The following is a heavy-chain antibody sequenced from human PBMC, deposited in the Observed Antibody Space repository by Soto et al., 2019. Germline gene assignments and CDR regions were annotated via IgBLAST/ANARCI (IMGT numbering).Heavy chain of an antibody. Sequence: PSETLSLTCAVSGGSISSGGYSWSWIRQPPGKGLEWIGYIYYSGSTNYNPSLKSRVTISVDTSKNQFSLKLSSVTAADTAVYYCARQYGGSYADYWGQGTLVTVSS. V-gene: IGHV4-61*08. CDR2: IYYSGST. CDR1: GGSISSGGYS. CDR3: ARQYGGSYADY. J-gene: IGHJ4*02. D-gene: IGHD1-26*01.